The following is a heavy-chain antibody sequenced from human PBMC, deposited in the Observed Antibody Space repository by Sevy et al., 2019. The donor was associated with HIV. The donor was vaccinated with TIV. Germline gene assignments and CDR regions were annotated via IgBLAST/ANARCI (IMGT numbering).Heavy chain of an antibody. CDR2: INPNSGDT. V-gene: IGHV1-2*02. J-gene: IGHJ4*02. CDR3: ASPGGYRYGSLLDY. CDR1: GYTFTGYF. D-gene: IGHD5-18*01. Sequence: ASVKVSCKASGYTFTGYFIHWVRQAPGQGLEWMGWINPNSGDTNYAQKFQGRVTVTRDTSSNTAYMELSRLRSDETAVYYCASPGGYRYGSLLDYWGQGTLVTVSS.